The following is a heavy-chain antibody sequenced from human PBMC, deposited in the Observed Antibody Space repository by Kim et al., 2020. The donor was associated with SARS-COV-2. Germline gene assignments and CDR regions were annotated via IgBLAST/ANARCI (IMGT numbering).Heavy chain of an antibody. CDR2: IKSKTDGGTT. CDR3: TTKDVVMVRGVIDY. CDR1: GFTFSNAW. J-gene: IGHJ4*02. V-gene: IGHV3-15*01. Sequence: GGSLRLSCAASGFTFSNAWMSWVRQAPGKGLEWVGRIKSKTDGGTTDYAAPVKGRFTISRDDSKNTLYLQMNSLKTEDTAVYYCTTKDVVMVRGVIDYWGQGTLVTVSS. D-gene: IGHD3-10*01.